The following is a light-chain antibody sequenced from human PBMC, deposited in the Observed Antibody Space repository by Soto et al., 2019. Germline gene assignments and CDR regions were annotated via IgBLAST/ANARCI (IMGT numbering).Light chain of an antibody. CDR1: QSVSSN. J-gene: IGKJ4*01. Sequence: EIVMTQSPATLSVSPGERATLSCRASQSVSSNLAWYQHKPGQAPRLLIYGASTRATGIPARFGGSGSGTEFTLTISSLQSEDFAVYYCQQYNNLPPFTFGGGTKVDIK. CDR3: QQYNNLPPFT. CDR2: GAS. V-gene: IGKV3-15*01.